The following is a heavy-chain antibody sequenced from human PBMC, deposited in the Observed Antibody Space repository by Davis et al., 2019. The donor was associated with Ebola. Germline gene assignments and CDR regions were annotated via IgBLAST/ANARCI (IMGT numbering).Heavy chain of an antibody. CDR2: ISSSSSHI. V-gene: IGHV3-21*01. CDR1: GFTFSSYS. J-gene: IGHJ6*02. CDR3: ARELPYYYGMDV. D-gene: IGHD2-21*01. Sequence: GESLKISCAASGFTFSSYSMNWVSQAPGKGLEWVSSISSSSSHIYYADSVKGRFTITRDNAKNSLYLQMNSLSAEDTAVSYCARELPYYYGMDVWGQGTTVTVSS.